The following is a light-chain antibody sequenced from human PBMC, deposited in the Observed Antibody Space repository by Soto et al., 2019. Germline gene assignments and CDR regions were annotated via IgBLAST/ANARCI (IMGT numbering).Light chain of an antibody. V-gene: IGLV1-44*01. CDR3: ATWDDRLKGVL. J-gene: IGLJ3*02. CDR2: GNN. Sequence: QLVLTQPPSASGTPGQRVTISCSGSSPNIGSNYVNWYQQLPGTAPKLLMYGNNQRPSWVPDRFSGSKSGTSASLAISGLQSEDEADYYCATWDDRLKGVLFGGGTKLTVL. CDR1: SPNIGSNY.